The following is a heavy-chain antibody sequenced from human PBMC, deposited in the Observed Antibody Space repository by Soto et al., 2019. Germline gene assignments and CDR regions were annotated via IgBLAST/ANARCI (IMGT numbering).Heavy chain of an antibody. CDR3: AREGPHSSGYPN. CDR2: IYSGGST. J-gene: IGHJ4*02. D-gene: IGHD3-22*01. V-gene: IGHV3-66*01. Sequence: GGSLRVSCAASGLTFSSYGMSWVRQAPGKGLEWVSVIYSGGSTYYADSVKGRFTISRDNSKNTLYLQMNSLRAEDTAVYYCAREGPHSSGYPNWGQGTLVTVSS. CDR1: GLTFSSYG.